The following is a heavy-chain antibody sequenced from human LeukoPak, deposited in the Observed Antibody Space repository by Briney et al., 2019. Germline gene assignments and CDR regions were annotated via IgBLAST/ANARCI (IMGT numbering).Heavy chain of an antibody. CDR1: GFTFDTYS. D-gene: IGHD1-26*01. CDR2: ISSRSTYI. CDR3: ARDLRIVSGSYLDY. Sequence: GGSLRLSCAASGFTFDTYSMDWVRQAPGKGLEWVSSISSRSTYIYYADSVKGRFTISRDNANNSLHLQMNSLRAEDTAVYYCARDLRIVSGSYLDYWGQGTLVTVSS. J-gene: IGHJ4*02. V-gene: IGHV3-21*01.